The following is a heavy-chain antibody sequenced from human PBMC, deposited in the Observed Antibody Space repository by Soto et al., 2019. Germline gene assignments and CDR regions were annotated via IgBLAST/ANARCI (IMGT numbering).Heavy chain of an antibody. Sequence: QVQRVQSGAEVKKPGASVKVSCKSSGYAFTGYGITWVRQAPGQGLEWLGWISGYSGDTNYAQNFQGRVSVTTDTSTSTAYMELRSLTSDDTAVYYCARIPAFAIHGFDIWGQGTMVTVSS. CDR2: ISGYSGDT. J-gene: IGHJ3*02. V-gene: IGHV1-18*01. CDR1: GYAFTGYG. CDR3: ARIPAFAIHGFDI. D-gene: IGHD5-18*01.